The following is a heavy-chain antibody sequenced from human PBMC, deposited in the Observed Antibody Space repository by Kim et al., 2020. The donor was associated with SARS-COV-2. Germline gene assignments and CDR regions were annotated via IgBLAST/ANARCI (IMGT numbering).Heavy chain of an antibody. Sequence: SETLSLTCTVSGGSISSSSYYWGWIRQPPGKGLEWIGSIYYSGSTYYNPSLKSRVTISVDTSKNQFSLKLSSVTAADTAVYYCARHGRGRGYSSGYYGMDVWGQGTTVTVSS. D-gene: IGHD5-18*01. V-gene: IGHV4-39*01. J-gene: IGHJ6*02. CDR2: IYYSGST. CDR3: ARHGRGRGYSSGYYGMDV. CDR1: GGSISSSSYY.